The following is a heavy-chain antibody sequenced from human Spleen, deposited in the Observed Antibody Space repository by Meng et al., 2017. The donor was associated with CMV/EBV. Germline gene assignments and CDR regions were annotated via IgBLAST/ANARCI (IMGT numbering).Heavy chain of an antibody. CDR3: VRDVANYDSTGYFRTLDY. CDR2: SDYSGSD. Sequence: SFFWSWVRQPPGKGLEWIGYSDYSGSDNYNPSLKRRVTMSVDASKNQFSLNLRSVTAADTAVYYCVRDVANYDSTGYFRTLDYWGQGTLVTVSS. J-gene: IGHJ4*02. D-gene: IGHD3-22*01. V-gene: IGHV4-59*01. CDR1: SFF.